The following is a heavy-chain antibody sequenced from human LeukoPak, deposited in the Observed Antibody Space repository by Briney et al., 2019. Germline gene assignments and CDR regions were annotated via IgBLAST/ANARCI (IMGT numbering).Heavy chain of an antibody. V-gene: IGHV3-30*02. CDR2: IRYDGSNK. CDR1: GFTFSSYG. Sequence: GGSLRLSCAASGFTFSSYGMHWVRQAPGKGLEWVAFIRYDGSNKYYADSVKGRFTISRDNAKNSPFLQMNSLRAEDTAVYYCARVLRYCSGGNCYSGGLGYMDVWGKGTTVTISS. CDR3: ARVLRYCSGGNCYSGGLGYMDV. D-gene: IGHD2-15*01. J-gene: IGHJ6*03.